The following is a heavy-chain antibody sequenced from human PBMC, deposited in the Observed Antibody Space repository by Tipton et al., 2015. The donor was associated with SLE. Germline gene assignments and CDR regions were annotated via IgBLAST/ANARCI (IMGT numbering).Heavy chain of an antibody. Sequence: LRLSCTVSGGSISSDDYYWSWIRQPPGKGLEWIGYISYSGSTNYNPSLKSRVTISLDTSKNQFSLKLNSVTAADTAVYYCARGRTDAWELADYWGQGTLVTVSS. CDR2: ISYSGST. V-gene: IGHV4-30-4*08. CDR1: GGSISSDDYY. D-gene: IGHD1-26*01. J-gene: IGHJ4*02. CDR3: ARGRTDAWELADY.